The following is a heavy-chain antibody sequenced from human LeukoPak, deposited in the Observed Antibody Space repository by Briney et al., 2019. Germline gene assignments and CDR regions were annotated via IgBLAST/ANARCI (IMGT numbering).Heavy chain of an antibody. V-gene: IGHV3-21*01. CDR3: ARGLRFSYGMDV. CDR2: ISSSSSYI. D-gene: IGHD3-3*01. CDR1: GFTFSTYW. Sequence: GGSLRLSCAASGFTFSTYWMNWVRQAPGKGLEWVSSISSSSSYIYYADSVKGRFTISRDNAKNSLYLQMNSLRAEDTAVYYCARGLRFSYGMDVWGQGTTVTVSS. J-gene: IGHJ6*02.